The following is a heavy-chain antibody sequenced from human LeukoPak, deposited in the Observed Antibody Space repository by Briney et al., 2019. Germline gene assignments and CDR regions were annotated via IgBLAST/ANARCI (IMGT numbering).Heavy chain of an antibody. CDR3: AREAGYSYGNPLDY. D-gene: IGHD5-18*01. CDR2: ISYDGSNK. V-gene: IGHV3-30-3*01. J-gene: IGHJ4*02. Sequence: SGGSLRLSCAASGFTFSSYAMHWVRQAPGKGLEWVAVISYDGSNKYYADSVKGRFTISRDNSKNTLYLQMNSLRAEDTAVYYCAREAGYSYGNPLDYWGQGTLVTVSS. CDR1: GFTFSSYA.